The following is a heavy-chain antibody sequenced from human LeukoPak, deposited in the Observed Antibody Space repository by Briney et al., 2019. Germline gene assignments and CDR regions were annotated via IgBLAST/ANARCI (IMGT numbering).Heavy chain of an antibody. V-gene: IGHV3-23*01. CDR2: ISGSGGST. J-gene: IGHJ4*02. D-gene: IGHD1-1*01. Sequence: GGSLRLSCAASGFTFSSYAMSWVRQAPGKGLEWVSAISGSGGSTYYADSVKGRFTISRDNSKNTLYLQMNSLRAEDTAVYYCGRVRGSNWHESFYDYWGQGTRVTVSS. CDR3: GRVRGSNWHESFYDY. CDR1: GFTFSSYA.